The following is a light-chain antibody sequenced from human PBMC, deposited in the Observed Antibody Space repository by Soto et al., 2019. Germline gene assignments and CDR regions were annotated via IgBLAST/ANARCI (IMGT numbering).Light chain of an antibody. CDR1: SSDVGAYNY. Sequence: QSVLTQPASVSGSPGQSITISCTGTSSDVGAYNYVSWYQHHPGRAPKLMIFDVIYRPSGVSGRFSGSKSGNTASLTISGLQAEDEADYYCISYTTSSTLVVFGGGTKLTVL. J-gene: IGLJ2*01. CDR2: DVI. CDR3: ISYTTSSTLVV. V-gene: IGLV2-14*03.